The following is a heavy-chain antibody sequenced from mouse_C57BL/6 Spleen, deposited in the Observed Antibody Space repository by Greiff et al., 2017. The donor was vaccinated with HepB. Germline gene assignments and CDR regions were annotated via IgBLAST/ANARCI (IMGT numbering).Heavy chain of an antibody. Sequence: VQLQQSGPELVKPGASVKISCKASGYAFSSSWMNWVKQRPGKGLEWIGRIYPGDGDTNYNGKFKGKATLTADKSSSTAYMQLSSLTSEDSAVYFCARNAMDYCGQGTSVTVSS. J-gene: IGHJ4*01. CDR1: GYAFSSSW. CDR3: ARNAMDY. CDR2: IYPGDGDT. V-gene: IGHV1-82*01.